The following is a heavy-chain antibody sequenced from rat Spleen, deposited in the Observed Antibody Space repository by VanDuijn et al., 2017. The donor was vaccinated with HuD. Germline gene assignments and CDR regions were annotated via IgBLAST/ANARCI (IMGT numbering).Heavy chain of an antibody. J-gene: IGHJ2*01. Sequence: EVQLVESDGALVQPGRSLKLSCVASGFTFNNYWMTWIRQAPGKGLEWVASITNAAGKVHYPDSVKGRFTISRDTAQNTLYLQMNSLRSEDTATYYCTTDTFYDGTYYPGGFDYWGQGVMVTVSS. CDR2: ITNAAGKV. CDR3: TTDTFYDGTYYPGGFDY. CDR1: GFTFNNYW. V-gene: IGHV5-31*01. D-gene: IGHD1-12*02.